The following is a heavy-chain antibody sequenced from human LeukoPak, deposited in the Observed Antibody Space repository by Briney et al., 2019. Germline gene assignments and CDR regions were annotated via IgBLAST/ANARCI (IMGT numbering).Heavy chain of an antibody. D-gene: IGHD2-2*01. J-gene: IGHJ5*02. V-gene: IGHV4-59*08. CDR3: ARRDEGCSSTSCYYWFDP. Sequence: PSETLSLTCAVYGGSFSGYYWSWIRQPPGKGLEWIGYIYYSGSTNYNPSLKSRVTISVDTSKNQFSLKLSSVTAADTAVYYCARRDEGCSSTSCYYWFDPWGQGTLVTVSS. CDR1: GGSFSGYY. CDR2: IYYSGST.